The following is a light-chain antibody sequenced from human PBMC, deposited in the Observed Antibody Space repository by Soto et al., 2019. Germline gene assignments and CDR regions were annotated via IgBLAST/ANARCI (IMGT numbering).Light chain of an antibody. Sequence: EIVLTQSPGTLSLSPGXRATLSCRASQSVSSSYLAWYQQKPGQAPRLLIYGASSRATGISDRFSGSGSGTDFTLTISRLEPEDFAVYYCHQYGSSSWTLGQGTKVDIK. J-gene: IGKJ1*01. V-gene: IGKV3-20*01. CDR2: GAS. CDR1: QSVSSSY. CDR3: HQYGSSSWT.